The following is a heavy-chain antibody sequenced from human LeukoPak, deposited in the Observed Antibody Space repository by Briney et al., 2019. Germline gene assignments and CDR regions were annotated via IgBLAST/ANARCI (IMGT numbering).Heavy chain of an antibody. CDR3: ARASLAAGYYDFWSGYWEVNWFDP. CDR1: GFTFSSYS. D-gene: IGHD3-3*01. V-gene: IGHV3-21*01. J-gene: IGHJ5*02. CDR2: ISSSSSYI. Sequence: PGGSLRLSCAASGFTFSSYSMNWVRQAPGKGLEWVSSISSSSSYIYYADSVKGRFTISRDNAKNSLYLQMNSLRAEDTAVYYCARASLAAGYYDFWSGYWEVNWFDPWGQGTLVTVSS.